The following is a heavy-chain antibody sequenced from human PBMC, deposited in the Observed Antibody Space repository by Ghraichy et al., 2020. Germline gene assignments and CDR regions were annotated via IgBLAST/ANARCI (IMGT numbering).Heavy chain of an antibody. J-gene: IGHJ6*02. CDR3: ARLPLSIFGGYYYGMDV. CDR2: IYYSGST. V-gene: IGHV4-39*01. D-gene: IGHD3-3*01. CDR1: GGSISSSSYY. Sequence: SETLSLTCTVSGGSISSSSYYWGWIRQPPGKGLEWIGSIYYSGSTYYNPSLKSRVTISVDTSKNQFSLKLSSVTAADTAVYYCARLPLSIFGGYYYGMDVWGQGTTVTVSS.